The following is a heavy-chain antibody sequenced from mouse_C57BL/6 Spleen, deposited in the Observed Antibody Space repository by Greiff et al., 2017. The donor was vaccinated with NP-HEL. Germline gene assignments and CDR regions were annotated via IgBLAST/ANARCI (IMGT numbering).Heavy chain of an antibody. CDR2: IYPGNGDT. D-gene: IGHD2-2*01. J-gene: IGHJ3*01. CDR3: ARWGGYDESPCAY. Sequence: QVQLQQSGAELVRPGASVKMSCKASGYTFTSYYMHWVKQRPRQGLEWIGAIYPGNGDTNYNQKFKGKATLTVDKSSSTAYMQLSCLTSEDSAVDFCARWGGYDESPCAYWGQGTSVTVSA. V-gene: IGHV1-12*01. CDR1: GYTFTSYY.